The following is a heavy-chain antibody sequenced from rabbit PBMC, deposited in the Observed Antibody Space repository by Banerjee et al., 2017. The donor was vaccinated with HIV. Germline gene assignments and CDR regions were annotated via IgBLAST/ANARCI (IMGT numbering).Heavy chain of an antibody. D-gene: IGHD4-1*01. CDR3: ARDLAGVTGWNFGL. CDR2: IYTGSDSA. J-gene: IGHJ4*01. Sequence: QEQLEESGGDLVKPGASLTLTCTASGFTLNTYWICWVRQAPGKGLEWIGCIYTGSDSAYYASWAKGRFTISKTSSTTVTLQMTSLTAADTATYFCARDLAGVTGWNFGLWGPGTLVTVS. V-gene: IGHV1S45*01. CDR1: GFTLNTYW.